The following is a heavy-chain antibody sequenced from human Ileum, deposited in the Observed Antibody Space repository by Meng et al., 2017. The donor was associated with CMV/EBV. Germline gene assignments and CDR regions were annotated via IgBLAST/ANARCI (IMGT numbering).Heavy chain of an antibody. D-gene: IGHD1-1*01. CDR1: GITFSSYW. CDR2: ISPDGGGT. V-gene: IGHV3-74*01. CDR3: VRDGGTWNFDI. J-gene: IGHJ3*02. Sequence: SCAASGITFSSYWMHWVRQAAGKGLVWVSRISPDGGGTNYADSVKGRFTISRDDAKNMLYLRMNSLRAEDTAEYYCVRDGGTWNFDIWGQGTMVTVSS.